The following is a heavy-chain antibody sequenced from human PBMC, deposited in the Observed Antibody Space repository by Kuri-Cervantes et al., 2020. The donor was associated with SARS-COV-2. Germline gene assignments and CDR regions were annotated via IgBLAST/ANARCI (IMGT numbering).Heavy chain of an antibody. CDR2: ISGSGGST. CDR3: ARGEYYGSGSYYKVYFQH. Sequence: GESLKISCAASGFTVSSNYMSWVRQAPGKGLEWVSAISGSGGSTYYADSVKGRFTISRDNSKNTLYLQMNSLRAEDTAVYYCARGEYYGSGSYYKVYFQHWGQGTLVTVSS. CDR1: GFTVSSNY. V-gene: IGHV3-23*01. J-gene: IGHJ1*01. D-gene: IGHD3-10*01.